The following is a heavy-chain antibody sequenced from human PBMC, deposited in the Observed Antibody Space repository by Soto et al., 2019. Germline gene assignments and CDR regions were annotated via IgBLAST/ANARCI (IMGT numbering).Heavy chain of an antibody. CDR3: ATPSDLGAAARGGYFGMDY. CDR1: GYTLTELS. J-gene: IGHJ6*02. D-gene: IGHD2-2*01. Sequence: ASVKVSCKASGYTLTELSMHWVRQAPGQGLEWMGGFDPEDGETIYAQKFQGRVTMTEDTSTNTAYMELSSLRSEDTAVYYCATPSDLGAAARGGYFGMDYWGQGTTVTVSS. CDR2: FDPEDGET. V-gene: IGHV1-24*01.